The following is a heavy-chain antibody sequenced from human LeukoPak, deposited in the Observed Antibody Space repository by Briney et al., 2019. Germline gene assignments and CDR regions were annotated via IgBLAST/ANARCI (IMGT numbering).Heavy chain of an antibody. Sequence: SQTLSLTCAISGDSVSSNSAAWNWIRQSPSRGLEWLGRTYYRSKWYNDYAVSVKSRITINPDTSKNQFSLQLNSVTPEDTAVYYCARDAHSGYSSSWYYFDYWGQGTLVIVSS. CDR3: ARDAHSGYSSSWYYFDY. V-gene: IGHV6-1*01. CDR2: TYYRSKWYN. CDR1: GDSVSSNSAA. J-gene: IGHJ4*02. D-gene: IGHD6-13*01.